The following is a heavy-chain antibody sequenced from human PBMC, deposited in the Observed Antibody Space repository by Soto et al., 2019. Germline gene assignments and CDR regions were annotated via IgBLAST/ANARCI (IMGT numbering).Heavy chain of an antibody. D-gene: IGHD4-17*01. Sequence: ASVKVSCKAPGYTFTSNYIHWVRQAPGEGLEWMGINNPSGGNTIHAQKFQGRVTMTSDTSTSTVYMELSSLRSDDTAVYYCAFDYGDARGGFDYWGQGPLVTVSS. CDR3: AFDYGDARGGFDY. V-gene: IGHV1-46*03. CDR2: NNPSGGNT. CDR1: GYTFTSNY. J-gene: IGHJ4*02.